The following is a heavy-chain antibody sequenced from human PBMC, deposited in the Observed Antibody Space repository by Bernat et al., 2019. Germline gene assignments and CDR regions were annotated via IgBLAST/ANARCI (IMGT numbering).Heavy chain of an antibody. Sequence: QVQLQESGPGLVKPSETLSLTCTVSGGSISSYYWSWIRQPPGKGLEWIGYIYYSGSTNYNPSLKSRVTISVDTSKNQSSLKLSSVTAADTAVYYCARLGYCSSTSCYAGRPPLYYMDVWGKGTTVTVSS. CDR2: IYYSGST. J-gene: IGHJ6*03. CDR1: GGSISSYY. CDR3: ARLGYCSSTSCYAGRPPLYYMDV. V-gene: IGHV4-59*08. D-gene: IGHD2-2*01.